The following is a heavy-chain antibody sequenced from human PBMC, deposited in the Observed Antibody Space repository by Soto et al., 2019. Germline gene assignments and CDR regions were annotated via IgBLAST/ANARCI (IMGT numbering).Heavy chain of an antibody. CDR2: IYPGDSDT. J-gene: IGHJ6*02. CDR3: AAGQGSSSWYVRPSAGMDV. Sequence: GESLKISCKGSGYSFTSYWIGWVRQMPGKGLEWMGIIYPGDSDTRYSPSFQGQVTISADKSISTAYLQWSSLKASDTAMYYCAAGQGSSSWYVRPSAGMDVWGQGTTVTVSS. V-gene: IGHV5-51*01. CDR1: GYSFTSYW. D-gene: IGHD6-13*01.